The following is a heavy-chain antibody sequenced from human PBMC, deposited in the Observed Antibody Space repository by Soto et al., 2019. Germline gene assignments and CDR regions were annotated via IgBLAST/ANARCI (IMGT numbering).Heavy chain of an antibody. CDR1: GYSFTSYW. J-gene: IGHJ6*02. Sequence: PGESLKISCKGSGYSFTSYWIGWVRQMPGKGLEWMGIIYPGDSDTRYSPSFQGQVTISADKSISTAYLQWSSLKASDTAMYYCARHNRTMVTARVGYYYYGMDVWGQGTTVTVSS. CDR2: IYPGDSDT. V-gene: IGHV5-51*01. D-gene: IGHD5-18*01. CDR3: ARHNRTMVTARVGYYYYGMDV.